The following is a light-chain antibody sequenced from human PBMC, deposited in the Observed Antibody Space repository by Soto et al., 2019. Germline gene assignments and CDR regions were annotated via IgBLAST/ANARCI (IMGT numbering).Light chain of an antibody. Sequence: EIVLTQSPATLSLSPGERATLSCRASQSVSSYLAWYQQKPGQAPRPLIYDASNRATGIPARFSGSGSGTDFTLTISSLKPEDFAVYYCQQRSNWPPITFGQGTRLEI. CDR2: DAS. J-gene: IGKJ5*01. CDR3: QQRSNWPPIT. CDR1: QSVSSY. V-gene: IGKV3-11*01.